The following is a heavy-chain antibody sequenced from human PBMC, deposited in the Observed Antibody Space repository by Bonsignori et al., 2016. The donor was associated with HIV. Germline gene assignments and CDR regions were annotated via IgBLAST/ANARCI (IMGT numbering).Heavy chain of an antibody. CDR3: ARGFPGDPDY. D-gene: IGHD7-27*01. V-gene: IGHV3-74*01. Sequence: VRQAPGKGLVWVSRINSDGSSTSYADSVKGRFTISRDNAKNTLYLQMNSLRAEDTAVYYCARGFPGDPDYWGQGTLVTVSS. CDR2: INSDGSST. J-gene: IGHJ4*02.